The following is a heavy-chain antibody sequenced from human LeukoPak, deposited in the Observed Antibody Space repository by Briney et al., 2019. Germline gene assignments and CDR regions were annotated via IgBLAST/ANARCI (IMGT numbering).Heavy chain of an antibody. V-gene: IGHV3-23*01. D-gene: IGHD3-3*01. J-gene: IGHJ4*02. CDR1: GFSFSSYA. Sequence: GGSLRLSCAASGFSFSSYAMSWVRQAPGKGLEWVSAISGSGGSTYYADSVKGRFTISRDNSENTLYLQMNSLRAEDTAVYYCAKNWYDFWSGYYTTDYFDYWGQGTLVAVSS. CDR3: AKNWYDFWSGYYTTDYFDY. CDR2: ISGSGGST.